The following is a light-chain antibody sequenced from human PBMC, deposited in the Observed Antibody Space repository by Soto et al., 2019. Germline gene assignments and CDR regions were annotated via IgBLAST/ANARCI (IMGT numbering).Light chain of an antibody. V-gene: IGKV1-5*01. CDR1: QSISSW. CDR3: QQYNSYPWT. J-gene: IGKJ1*01. CDR2: DAS. Sequence: DIQMTQSPSTLSASVGDRVTITCRASQSISSWLAWYQQKPGKAPKLLIYDASSLESGVPSRFSGSGSGTEFTLNISILQADDFATYYCQQYNSYPWTFGQGTKVEIK.